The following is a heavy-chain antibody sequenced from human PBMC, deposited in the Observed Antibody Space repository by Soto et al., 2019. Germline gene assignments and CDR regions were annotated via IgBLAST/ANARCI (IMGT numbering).Heavy chain of an antibody. Sequence: EVQLLEAGGGLVQPGGSLRLSCAVSGFTFSSYAVSWVRQAPGKGLEWVSVIRGSGDTTVYADSVKGRFATSRNNAKNTVYLQMNSLRAEYTAVYYCAQDGDDTVTFEYWGQGTLVTVSS. D-gene: IGHD4-17*01. CDR3: AQDGDDTVTFEY. J-gene: IGHJ4*02. CDR2: IRGSGDTT. V-gene: IGHV3-23*01. CDR1: GFTFSSYA.